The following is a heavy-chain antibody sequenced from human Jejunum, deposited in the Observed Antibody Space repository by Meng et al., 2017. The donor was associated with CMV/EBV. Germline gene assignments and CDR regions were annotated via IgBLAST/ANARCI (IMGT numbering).Heavy chain of an antibody. V-gene: IGHV3-66*01. D-gene: IGHD1-26*01. Sequence: VQLVTSGGDLVQPGESLRLSCAASGLTVSSNYMSWLRQAPGKGLEWVSILYSSGITYYADSVKGRFTISRDNSKNTLYFQMNTLRAEDTAVYYCARWSGTYYDYWGQGTLVTASS. CDR1: GLTVSSNY. CDR3: ARWSGTYYDY. CDR2: LYSSGIT. J-gene: IGHJ4*02.